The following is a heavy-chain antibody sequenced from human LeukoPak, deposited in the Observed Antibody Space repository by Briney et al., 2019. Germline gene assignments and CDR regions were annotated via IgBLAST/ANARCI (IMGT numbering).Heavy chain of an antibody. J-gene: IGHJ1*01. Sequence: GGSLRLSCAASGFTFSSYWMSWVRQAPRKGLEWVANIKQDGSEKYYVDSVKGRFTISRDNAKNSLYLQMNSLRAEDTAVYYCARGVGEDRHCSSTSCYLARAFQHWGQGTLVTVSS. V-gene: IGHV3-7*01. CDR2: IKQDGSEK. CDR1: GFTFSSYW. D-gene: IGHD2-2*01. CDR3: ARGVGEDRHCSSTSCYLARAFQH.